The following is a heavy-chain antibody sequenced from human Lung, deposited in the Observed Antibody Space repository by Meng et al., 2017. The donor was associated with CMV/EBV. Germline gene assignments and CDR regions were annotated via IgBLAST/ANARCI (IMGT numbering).Heavy chain of an antibody. CDR1: GGSISSSSYY. D-gene: IGHD6-13*01. V-gene: IGHV4-39*07. J-gene: IGHJ4*02. CDR3: ASLPKMGIATIGPH. CDR2: IYYSGNT. Sequence: SETLSLXXTVSGGSISSSSYYWGWIRQPPGQGLEWIGSIYYSGNTYYKPSLQSRVTITADTSKSQFSLELSSVTAADTAVYYCASLPKMGIATIGPHWGQGXLVTVSS.